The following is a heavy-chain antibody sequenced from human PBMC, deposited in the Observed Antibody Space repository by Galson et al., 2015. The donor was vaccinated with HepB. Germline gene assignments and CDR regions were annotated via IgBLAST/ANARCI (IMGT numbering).Heavy chain of an antibody. CDR2: MNPTSGNT. V-gene: IGHV1-8*01. J-gene: IGHJ4*02. CDR1: GYTFSSSD. Sequence: SVKVSCKASGYTFSSSDINWVRQATGQGLEWMGWMNPTSGNTGYAQKFQGRVTMTRDTSISTAYMELSSLRSEDTAVYYCARGKWPSSMVRGVNGGRTFDYWGQGTLVTVSS. CDR3: ARGKWPSSMVRGVNGGRTFDY. D-gene: IGHD3-10*01.